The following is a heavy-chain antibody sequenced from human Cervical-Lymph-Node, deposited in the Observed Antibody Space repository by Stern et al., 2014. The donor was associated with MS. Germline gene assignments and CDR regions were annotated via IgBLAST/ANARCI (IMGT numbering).Heavy chain of an antibody. CDR3: ANPLPYAN. D-gene: IGHD4-17*01. V-gene: IGHV1-46*03. CDR1: GDTFANYP. CDR2: VNPSDGRT. Sequence: QVQLGQSGAEVKKPGASVKVSCKASGDTFANYPIHWLRQAPGQGPVWMGIVNPSDGRTTYAQTFKGRVTMTRDTSTRTVYMELSSLRAEDTAMYFCANPLPYANWGQGTRVIVSS. J-gene: IGHJ1*01.